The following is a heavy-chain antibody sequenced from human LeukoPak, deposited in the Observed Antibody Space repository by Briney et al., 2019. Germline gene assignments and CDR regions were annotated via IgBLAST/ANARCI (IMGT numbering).Heavy chain of an antibody. V-gene: IGHV3-33*01. Sequence: SGGSLRLSCVASGFTFSSYGMRWVRQAPGKGLETVALIWYDGTRENYADSVKGRFTISRDDSKKTLYLQMTSLRAEDTAIYYCARDISYSSLDYWGQGTRVTVSS. CDR3: ARDISYSSLDY. CDR2: IWYDGTRE. J-gene: IGHJ4*02. D-gene: IGHD6-13*01. CDR1: GFTFSSYG.